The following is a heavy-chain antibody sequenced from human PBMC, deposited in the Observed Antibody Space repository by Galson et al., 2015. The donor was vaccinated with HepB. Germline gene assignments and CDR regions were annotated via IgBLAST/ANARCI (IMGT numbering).Heavy chain of an antibody. CDR2: ISSSGSTI. V-gene: IGHV3-11*01. CDR3: ASQVPVLLWFGDSTAPAGDY. CDR1: GFTFSDYY. J-gene: IGHJ4*02. D-gene: IGHD3-10*01. Sequence: SLRLSCAASGFTFSDYYMSWIRQAPGKGLEWVSYISSSGSTIYYADSVKGRFTISRDNAKNSLYLQMNSLRAEDTAVYYCASQVPVLLWFGDSTAPAGDYWGQGTLVTVSS.